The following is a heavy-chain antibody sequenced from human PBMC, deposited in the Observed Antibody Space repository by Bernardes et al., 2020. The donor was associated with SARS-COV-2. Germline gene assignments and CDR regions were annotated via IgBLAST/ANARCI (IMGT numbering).Heavy chain of an antibody. CDR1: GGSISSVDYY. D-gene: IGHD3-9*01. CDR2: IYYSGST. CDR3: ARVPSGYYDILTGHAPFDY. J-gene: IGHJ4*02. V-gene: IGHV4-30-4*01. Sequence: SETLSLTCTVSGGSISSVDYYWSWIRQPPGKGLEWIGYIYYSGSTYYNPSLKSRVTISVDTSKNQFSLKLSSVTAADTAVYYCARVPSGYYDILTGHAPFDYWGQGTLVTVSS.